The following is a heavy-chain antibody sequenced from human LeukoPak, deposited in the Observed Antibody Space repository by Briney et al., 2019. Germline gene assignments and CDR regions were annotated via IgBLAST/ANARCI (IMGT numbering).Heavy chain of an antibody. CDR3: AKDQCSSTSCLLDAFDI. J-gene: IGHJ3*02. CDR2: ISSSSSTI. V-gene: IGHV3-48*01. D-gene: IGHD2-2*01. Sequence: GGSLILSCAASGFTFSSYSMNWVRQAPGKGLEWVSYISSSSSTIYYADSVKGRFTISRDNSKNTLYLQMNSLRAEDTAVYYCAKDQCSSTSCLLDAFDIWGQGTMVTVSS. CDR1: GFTFSSYS.